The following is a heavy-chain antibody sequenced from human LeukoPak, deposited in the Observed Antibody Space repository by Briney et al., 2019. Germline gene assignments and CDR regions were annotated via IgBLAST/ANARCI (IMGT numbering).Heavy chain of an antibody. CDR1: GFTFSSYS. CDR2: ISSSSSYI. Sequence: GGSLRLSCAASGFTFSSYSMNWVRQAPGKGLEWVSSISSSSSYIYYADSVKGRFTISRDNAKNSLYLQMNSLRAEDTAVYYCGRRFPSASPFFFDYWGQGPLVTVSS. V-gene: IGHV3-21*01. J-gene: IGHJ4*02. D-gene: IGHD3-10*01. CDR3: GRRFPSASPFFFDY.